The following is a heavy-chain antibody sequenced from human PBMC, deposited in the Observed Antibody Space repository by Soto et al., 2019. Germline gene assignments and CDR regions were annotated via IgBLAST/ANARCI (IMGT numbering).Heavy chain of an antibody. CDR1: GFTFSSYA. CDR3: AKPREEIAAAANFDY. Sequence: GGSLILSCAASGFTFSSYAMSWVRQAPGKGLEWVSAISGSGGSTYYADSVKGRFTISRDNSKNTLYLQMNSLRAEDTAVYYCAKPREEIAAAANFDYWGQGTLVTVSS. V-gene: IGHV3-23*01. J-gene: IGHJ4*02. CDR2: ISGSGGST. D-gene: IGHD6-13*01.